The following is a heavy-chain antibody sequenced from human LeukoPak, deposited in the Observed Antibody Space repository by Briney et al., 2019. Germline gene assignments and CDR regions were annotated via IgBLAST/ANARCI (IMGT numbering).Heavy chain of an antibody. CDR3: AKEPLEDDFWSGYLYITPMGFDY. CDR2: IYSSGST. V-gene: IGHV3-53*01. Sequence: GGSLRLSCAASGFTVSNKYMSWVRQAPGKGLEWVSVIYSSGSTYYADSVKGRFSISRDNSKNTLYLQMNSLRAEDTAVYYCAKEPLEDDFWSGYLYITPMGFDYWGQGTLVTVSS. CDR1: GFTVSNKY. D-gene: IGHD3-3*01. J-gene: IGHJ4*02.